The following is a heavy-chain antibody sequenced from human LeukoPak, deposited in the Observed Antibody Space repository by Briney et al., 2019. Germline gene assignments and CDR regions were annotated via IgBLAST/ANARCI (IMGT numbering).Heavy chain of an antibody. J-gene: IGHJ3*02. CDR1: GYTFTSYG. V-gene: IGHV1-18*01. CDR2: ISAYNGNT. Sequence: ASVKVPCKASGYTFTSYGISWVRQAPGQGLEWMGWISAYNGNTNYAQKLQGRVTMTTDTSTSTAYMELRSLRSDDTAVYYCAVVVPAAKGGAFDIWGQGTMVTVSS. CDR3: AVVVPAAKGGAFDI. D-gene: IGHD2-2*01.